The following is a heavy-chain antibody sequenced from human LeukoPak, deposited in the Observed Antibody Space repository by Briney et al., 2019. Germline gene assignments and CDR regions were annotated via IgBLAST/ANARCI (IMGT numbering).Heavy chain of an antibody. D-gene: IGHD2-15*01. V-gene: IGHV1-18*01. CDR2: ISAYNGNT. CDR1: GYTFTSYG. CDR3: ANSGAGWGAFDI. Sequence: ASVKVSCKASGYTFTSYGISWVRQAPGQGLEWMGWISAYNGNTNYAQKLQGRVIMTTDTSTSTAYMELRSLRSDDTAVYYCANSGAGWGAFDIWGQGTMVTVSS. J-gene: IGHJ3*02.